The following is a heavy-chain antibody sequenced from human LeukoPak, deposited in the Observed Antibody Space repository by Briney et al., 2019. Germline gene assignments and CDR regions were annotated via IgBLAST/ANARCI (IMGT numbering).Heavy chain of an antibody. Sequence: GGSLRLSCAASGFSFSSYEMNWVRQAPGKGLEWVSAISGSGGSTYYADSVKGRFTISRDNSKNTLYLQMNSLRAEDTAVYYCAKSAAGNDKFDYWGQGTLVTVSS. CDR2: ISGSGGST. V-gene: IGHV3-23*01. D-gene: IGHD6-19*01. CDR3: AKSAAGNDKFDY. J-gene: IGHJ4*02. CDR1: GFSFSSYE.